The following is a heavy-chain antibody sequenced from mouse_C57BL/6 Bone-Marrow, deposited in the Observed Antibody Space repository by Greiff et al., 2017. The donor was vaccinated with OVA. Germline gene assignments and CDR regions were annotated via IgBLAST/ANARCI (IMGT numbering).Heavy chain of an antibody. CDR3: ARGHSNSIYAMDD. CDR2: IHPNSGST. D-gene: IGHD2-5*01. J-gene: IGHJ4*01. V-gene: IGHV1-64*01. CDR1: GYTFTSYW. Sequence: QVQLQQPGAELVKPGASVKLSCKASGYTFTSYWMHWVKQRPGQGLEWIGMIHPNSGSTNYNEKFKSKATLTVDKSSSTAYMQLSSLTSEDSAVYYCARGHSNSIYAMDDWGQGTSVTVSS.